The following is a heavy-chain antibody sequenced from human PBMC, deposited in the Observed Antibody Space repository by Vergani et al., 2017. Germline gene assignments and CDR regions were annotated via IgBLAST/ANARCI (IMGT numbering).Heavy chain of an antibody. Sequence: QVQLVQSGAEVKKPGSSVKVSCKASGGTFSSYAISWVRQAPGQGLEWMGWMNPNSGNTGYAQKFQGRVTMTRNTSISTAYMELSSLRSEDTAVYYCALSSFSSGWFDYWGQGTLVTVSS. V-gene: IGHV1-8*02. CDR3: ALSSFSSGWFDY. D-gene: IGHD6-19*01. J-gene: IGHJ4*02. CDR2: MNPNSGNT. CDR1: GGTFSSYA.